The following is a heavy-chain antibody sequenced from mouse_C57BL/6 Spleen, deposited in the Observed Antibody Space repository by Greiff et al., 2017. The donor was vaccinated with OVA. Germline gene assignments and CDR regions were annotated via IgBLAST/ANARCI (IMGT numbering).Heavy chain of an antibody. V-gene: IGHV2-2*01. Sequence: QVQLKESGPGLVQPSQSLSITCTVSGFSLTSYGVHWVRQSPGKGLEWLGVIWSGGSTDYNAAFISRLSISKDNSKSQVFFKMNSLQADDTAIYYCARNRVSSARAMDYWGQGTSVTVSS. D-gene: IGHD1-1*01. CDR3: ARNRVSSARAMDY. J-gene: IGHJ4*01. CDR1: GFSLTSYG. CDR2: IWSGGST.